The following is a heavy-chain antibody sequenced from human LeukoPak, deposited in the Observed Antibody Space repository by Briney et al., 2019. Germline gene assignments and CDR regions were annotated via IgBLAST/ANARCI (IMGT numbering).Heavy chain of an antibody. CDR3: ARRDYVWGSYRPFDY. CDR2: INHSGST. CDR1: AGSFSGYY. D-gene: IGHD3-16*02. J-gene: IGHJ4*02. V-gene: IGHV4-34*01. Sequence: PSETLSLTCAVYAGSFSGYYWSWIRQPPGKGLEWIGEINHSGSTNYNPSLKSRVTISVDTSKNQFSLKLSSVTAADTAVYYCARRDYVWGSYRPFDYWGQGTLVTVSS.